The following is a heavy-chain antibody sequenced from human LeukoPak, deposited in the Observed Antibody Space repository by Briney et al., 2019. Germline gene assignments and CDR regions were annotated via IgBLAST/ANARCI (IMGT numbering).Heavy chain of an antibody. CDR1: GGSISSGSYY. D-gene: IGHD2-15*01. CDR3: ARERAYSNWFDP. V-gene: IGHV4-61*02. Sequence: SETLSLTCTVSGGSISSGSYYWSWIRQPAGKGLEWIGRIYTSGSTNYNPSLKSRVTISVDTSKNQFSLKLSSVTAADTAVYYCARERAYSNWFDPWGQGTLVTVSS. CDR2: IYTSGST. J-gene: IGHJ5*02.